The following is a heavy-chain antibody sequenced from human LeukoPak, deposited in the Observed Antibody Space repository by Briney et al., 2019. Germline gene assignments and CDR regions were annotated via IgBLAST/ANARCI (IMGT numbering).Heavy chain of an antibody. CDR1: GFTFSTSA. V-gene: IGHV3-23*01. Sequence: TGGSLRLSCAASGFTFSTSAMTWVRQAPGKGLEWVSIISGSGGVTYYADSVKGRFTISRDNSKNTLYLQMNSLRAEDTAVYYCARDFKCELWGQGTLVTVSS. CDR3: ARDFKCEL. CDR2: ISGSGGVT. J-gene: IGHJ4*02. D-gene: IGHD4/OR15-4a*01.